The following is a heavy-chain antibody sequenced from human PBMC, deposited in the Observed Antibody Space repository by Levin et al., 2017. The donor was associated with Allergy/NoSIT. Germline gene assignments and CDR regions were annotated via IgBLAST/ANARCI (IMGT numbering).Heavy chain of an antibody. Sequence: PGGSLRLSCSASGFTFSSYAMHWVRQAPGKGLEYVSAISSNGGSTYYADSVKGRFTISRDNSKNTLYLQMSSLRAEDTAVYYCVKDVRQRGYSYGLFRPGRVQHWGQGTLVTVSS. D-gene: IGHD5-18*01. V-gene: IGHV3-64D*06. CDR1: GFTFSSYA. CDR2: ISSNGGST. CDR3: VKDVRQRGYSYGLFRPGRVQH. J-gene: IGHJ1*01.